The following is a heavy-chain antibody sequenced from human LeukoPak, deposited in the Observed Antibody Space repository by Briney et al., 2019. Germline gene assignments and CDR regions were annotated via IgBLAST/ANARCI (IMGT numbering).Heavy chain of an antibody. CDR2: IRQDGNEK. Sequence: GGSLRLSCAASGLTFSSYAMSWVRQAPGKGLEWVANIRQDGNEKYYVDSVKGRFIISRDNAKNSLYLQINSLRAEDTAVYFCATSKLEWLFNFYYWGQGTLVTVSS. J-gene: IGHJ4*02. V-gene: IGHV3-7*03. D-gene: IGHD3-3*01. CDR3: ATSKLEWLFNFYY. CDR1: GLTFSSYA.